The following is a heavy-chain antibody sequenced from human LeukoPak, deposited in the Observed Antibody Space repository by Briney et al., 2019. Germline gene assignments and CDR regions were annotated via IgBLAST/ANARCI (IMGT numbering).Heavy chain of an antibody. CDR1: GDSISSYY. CDR3: ARESKSYDGSGYYHDY. D-gene: IGHD3-22*01. Sequence: SETLSLTRTVSGDSISSYYWSWIRQPAGKGLEWIGRIYTSGSTDYNPSLKSRVTMSVDTSKNQFSLKLSSVTAADTAVYYCARESKSYDGSGYYHDYWGQGPLVTVSS. CDR2: IYTSGST. V-gene: IGHV4-4*07. J-gene: IGHJ4*02.